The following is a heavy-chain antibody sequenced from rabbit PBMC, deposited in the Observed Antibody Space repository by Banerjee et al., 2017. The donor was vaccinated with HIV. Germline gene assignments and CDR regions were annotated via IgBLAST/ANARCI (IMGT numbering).Heavy chain of an antibody. CDR1: GFSFSSSYW. V-gene: IGHV1S40*01. CDR2: IYTVDGNT. D-gene: IGHD8-1*01. Sequence: QSLEESGGDLVKPGASLTLTCTASGFSFSSSYWICWVRQAPGKGLEWIACIYTVDGNTYYASWAKGRFTISKTSSTTVTLQMTSLTAADTATYFCARQYSESSNYIPYYFNLWGPGTLVTVS. J-gene: IGHJ4*01. CDR3: ARQYSESSNYIPYYFNL.